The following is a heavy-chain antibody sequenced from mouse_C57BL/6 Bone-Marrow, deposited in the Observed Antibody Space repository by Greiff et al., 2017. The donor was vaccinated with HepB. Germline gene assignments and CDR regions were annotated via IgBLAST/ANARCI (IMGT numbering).Heavy chain of an antibody. J-gene: IGHJ3*01. CDR2: INPSSGYT. V-gene: IGHV1-7*01. CDR1: GYTFTSYW. D-gene: IGHD2-4*01. CDR3: ARRGFYYDYDDGFFFAY. Sequence: QVQLQQSGAELAKPGASVKLSCKASGYTFTSYWMHWVKQRPGQGLEWIGYINPSSGYTKYNQKFKDKATLTADKSSSTAYMQLSSLTYEDSAVDYCARRGFYYDYDDGFFFAYWGQGTLVTVSA.